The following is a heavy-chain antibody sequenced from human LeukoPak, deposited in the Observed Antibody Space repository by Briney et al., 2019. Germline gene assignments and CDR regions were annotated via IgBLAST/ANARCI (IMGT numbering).Heavy chain of an antibody. CDR2: INPNSGGT. J-gene: IGHJ4*02. CDR3: ARLSTRIAVAGTWFDY. Sequence: GASVNVSCKASGYTFTGYYMHWVRQAPGQGLEWMGWINPNSGGTNYAQKFQGWVTMTRDTSISTAYMELSRLRSDDTAVYYCARLSTRIAVAGTWFDYWGQGTLVTVSS. CDR1: GYTFTGYY. D-gene: IGHD6-19*01. V-gene: IGHV1-2*04.